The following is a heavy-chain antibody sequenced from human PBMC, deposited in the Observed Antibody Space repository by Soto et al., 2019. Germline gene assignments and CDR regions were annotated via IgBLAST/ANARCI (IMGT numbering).Heavy chain of an antibody. V-gene: IGHV3-30*18. CDR2: ISYDGSNK. D-gene: IGHD2-8*01. Sequence: PVGSLRLSCAASGFTFSSYGMHWVRQAPGKGLEWVAVISYDGSNKYYADSVKGRFTISRDNSKNTLYLQMNSLRAEDTAVYYCAKGVRWSYYFDYWGQGTLVTVSS. CDR1: GFTFSSYG. CDR3: AKGVRWSYYFDY. J-gene: IGHJ4*02.